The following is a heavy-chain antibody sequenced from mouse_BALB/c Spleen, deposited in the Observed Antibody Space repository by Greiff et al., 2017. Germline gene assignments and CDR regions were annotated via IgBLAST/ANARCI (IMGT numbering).Heavy chain of an antibody. CDR3: ERCYEGYYPYAMDY. CDR1: GYSITSGSY. J-gene: IGHJ4*01. CDR2: ISYDGSN. Sequence: EVQLQESGPGLVKPSQSLSLTCSVTGYSITSGSYWNWIRQFPGNKLEWMGYISYDGSNNYNPSLKNRISITRDTSKNQFFLKLNSVTTEDTATYYCERCYEGYYPYAMDYWGQGTSVTVSS. D-gene: IGHD2-3*01. V-gene: IGHV3-6*02.